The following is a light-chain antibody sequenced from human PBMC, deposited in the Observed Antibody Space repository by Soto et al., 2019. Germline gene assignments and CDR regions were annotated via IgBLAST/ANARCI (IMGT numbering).Light chain of an antibody. V-gene: IGLV2-8*01. Sequence: QSALTQAPSASGSPGQSVTISCTGTSSDVGGYNYVSWYQQHPGKAPKLMIYEVSKRPSGVPDRFSGSKSGNTASLTVSGLQAEDEADYYCSSYAGSNTPDVFGTGTKLTVL. CDR1: SSDVGGYNY. J-gene: IGLJ1*01. CDR3: SSYAGSNTPDV. CDR2: EVS.